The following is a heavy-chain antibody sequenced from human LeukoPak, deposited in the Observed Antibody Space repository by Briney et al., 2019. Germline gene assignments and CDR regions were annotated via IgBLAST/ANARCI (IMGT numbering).Heavy chain of an antibody. CDR3: ARADRNDWYVDN. Sequence: SETLSLTCTVSGGSITSYYWSCIRQTPGKGLEWIGYIYYSGSTNYNPSLKSRVTISIDTSKKKCSLKSISLTAADTVIYYCARADRNDWYVDNWGQGTLVTVSS. D-gene: IGHD6-19*01. CDR1: GGSITSYY. CDR2: IYYSGST. V-gene: IGHV4-59*01. J-gene: IGHJ4*02.